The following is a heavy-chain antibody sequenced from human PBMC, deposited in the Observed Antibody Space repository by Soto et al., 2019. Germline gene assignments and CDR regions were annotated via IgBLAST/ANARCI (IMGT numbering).Heavy chain of an antibody. CDR3: ATVSGGNYDFWSGSSHPSVAFDY. J-gene: IGHJ4*02. CDR1: GYTFTSYA. D-gene: IGHD3-3*01. Sequence: ASVKVSCKASGYTFTSYAISWVRQAPGQGLEWMGWISAYSGNTNYAQKLQGRVTISVDTSKNQFSLKLSSVTAADTAVYYCATVSGGNYDFWSGSSHPSVAFDYWGQGTLVTVSS. CDR2: ISAYSGNT. V-gene: IGHV1-18*01.